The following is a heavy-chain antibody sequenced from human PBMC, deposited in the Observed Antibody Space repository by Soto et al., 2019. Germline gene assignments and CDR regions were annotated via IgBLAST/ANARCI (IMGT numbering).Heavy chain of an antibody. J-gene: IGHJ4*01. D-gene: IGHD2-8*01. Sequence: ASVKVSCKTSGYTFSSYSINWVRQAPGQGLEWMAWISTTSGNTHYAERVQGRVTVTLDKSARTAFMEMWGLTSDDTAGYFCARDNAYYDFWG. CDR3: ARDNAYYDF. CDR1: GYTFSSYS. V-gene: IGHV1-18*01. CDR2: ISTTSGNT.